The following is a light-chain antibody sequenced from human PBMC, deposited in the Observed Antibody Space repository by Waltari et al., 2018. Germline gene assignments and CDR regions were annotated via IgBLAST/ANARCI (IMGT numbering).Light chain of an antibody. V-gene: IGKV1-39*01. CDR3: QRSYSTPRT. CDR2: AAS. Sequence: DIQMTQTPSSLSASVGDRVTITCRASQSINSYVNWYQQKPGKAPKLLIYAASSLHSGVPSRFSASGSGTDFTLTISNLQPEDFATYYCQRSYSTPRTFGQGTKVEIK. J-gene: IGKJ1*01. CDR1: QSINSY.